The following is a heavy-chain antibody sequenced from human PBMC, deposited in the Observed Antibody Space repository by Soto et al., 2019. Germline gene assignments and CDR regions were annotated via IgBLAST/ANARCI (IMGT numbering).Heavy chain of an antibody. V-gene: IGHV1-18*01. CDR2: ISADNGNT. J-gene: IGHJ5*02. CDR1: GYTFTSYG. Sequence: QVQLVQSGAEVKKPGASVKVSCKASGYTFTSYGIGWVRQAPGQGLEWMGWISADNGNTNYAQKLQGRVTMTTDTSTSTAYMELRSLRSDDTAVYYCARDRRAAGALNWFDPWGQGTLVTVSS. CDR3: ARDRRAAGALNWFDP. D-gene: IGHD6-13*01.